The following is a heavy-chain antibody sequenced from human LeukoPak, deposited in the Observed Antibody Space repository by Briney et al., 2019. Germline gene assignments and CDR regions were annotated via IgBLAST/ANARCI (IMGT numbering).Heavy chain of an antibody. J-gene: IGHJ4*02. CDR3: AKRYCTGGSCCPDY. CDR2: ISNSGGNK. CDR1: GFTFSSYA. D-gene: IGHD2-8*02. Sequence: GGSLRLSCAVSGFTFSSYAMSWVRQAPGKGLEWVAAISNSGGNKYHAGSVKGRFTISRDNSENTLYLQMNSLRAEDTAIYYCAKRYCTGGSCCPDYWGQGTLVTVSP. V-gene: IGHV3-23*01.